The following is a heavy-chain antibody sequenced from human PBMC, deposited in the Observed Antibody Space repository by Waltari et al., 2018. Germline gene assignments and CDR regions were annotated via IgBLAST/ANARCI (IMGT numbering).Heavy chain of an antibody. D-gene: IGHD6-19*01. J-gene: IGHJ6*03. V-gene: IGHV1-69*10. CDR3: ASAVAKNYYYYYMDV. CDR2: TIPILGIA. Sequence: QVQLVQSGAEVKKPGSSVKVSCKASGGTFSSYAISWVRQAPGQGLEWMGGTIPILGIANYAQKFQGRVTITADKSTSTAYMELSSLRSEDTAVYYCASAVAKNYYYYYMDVWGKGTTVTVSS. CDR1: GGTFSSYA.